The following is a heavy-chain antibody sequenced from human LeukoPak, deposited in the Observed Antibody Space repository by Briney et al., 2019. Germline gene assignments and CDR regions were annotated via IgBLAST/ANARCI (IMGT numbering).Heavy chain of an antibody. V-gene: IGHV1-69*05. D-gene: IGHD3-22*01. CDR1: GGTFSSYA. Sequence: VASVKVSCKASGGTFSSYAISWVRQAPGQGLEWRGGIIPIFGTANYAQKFQGRVTITTDESTSTAYMELSSLRSEDTAVYYCAHYDSSGYPDYWGQGTLVTVSS. CDR3: AHYDSSGYPDY. CDR2: IIPIFGTA. J-gene: IGHJ4*02.